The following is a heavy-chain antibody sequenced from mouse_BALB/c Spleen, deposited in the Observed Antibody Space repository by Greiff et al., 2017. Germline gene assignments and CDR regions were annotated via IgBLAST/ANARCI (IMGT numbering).Heavy chain of an antibody. Sequence: VQLQQPGAELVRSGASVKLSCTASGFNIKDYYMHWVKQRPEQGLEWIGWIDPENGDTEYAPKFQGKATMTADTSSNTAYLQLSSLTSEHTAVYYCNEGLTAYWGQGTLVTVSA. J-gene: IGHJ3*01. V-gene: IGHV14-4*02. CDR3: NEGLTAY. CDR2: IDPENGDT. CDR1: GFNIKDYY. D-gene: IGHD3-3*01.